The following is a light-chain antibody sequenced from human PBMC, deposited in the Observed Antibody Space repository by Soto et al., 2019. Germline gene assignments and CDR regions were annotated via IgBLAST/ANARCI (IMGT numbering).Light chain of an antibody. CDR1: QSVSSNY. CDR3: QQYGRSPT. Sequence: EIVLTQSPGTLSLSPGERATLSCRSSQSVSSNYLAWYQQKPDQAPRLVIYDVSGRATGIPDRFSGSGSRTALTLTISRLEPDDFAVYYYQQYGRSPTFRQRTKVEIK. J-gene: IGKJ1*01. V-gene: IGKV3-20*01. CDR2: DVS.